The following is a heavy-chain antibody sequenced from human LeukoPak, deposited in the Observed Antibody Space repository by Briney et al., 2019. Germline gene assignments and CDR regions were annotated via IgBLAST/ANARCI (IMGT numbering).Heavy chain of an antibody. J-gene: IGHJ5*02. CDR3: TKSGSSRFDP. V-gene: IGHV3-21*04. CDR1: GFTFSSYS. Sequence: GSLRLSCAASGFTFSSYSMNWVRQAPGKGLEWVSSISSSSSYIYYADSVKGRFTISRDNAKNTLYLQMNSLRAEDTAIYYCTKSGSSRFDPWGQGTLVTVSS. CDR2: ISSSSSYI. D-gene: IGHD1-26*01.